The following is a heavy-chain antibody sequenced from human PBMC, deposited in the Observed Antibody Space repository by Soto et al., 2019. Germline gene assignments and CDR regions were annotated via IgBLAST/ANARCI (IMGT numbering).Heavy chain of an antibody. Sequence: EVHLVESGGGLVQPGGSLRLSCAASGFTFGNSWMHWVRQTPGKGLVWLSHIRPDGSTTRDADSVQGRFITSRDNARSTLYLHMNTLRDEDTAVYYCARDNGMAGSFDPWGQGTLVTVSS. CDR3: ARDNGMAGSFDP. V-gene: IGHV3-74*01. CDR2: IRPDGSTT. D-gene: IGHD2-8*01. J-gene: IGHJ5*02. CDR1: GFTFGNSW.